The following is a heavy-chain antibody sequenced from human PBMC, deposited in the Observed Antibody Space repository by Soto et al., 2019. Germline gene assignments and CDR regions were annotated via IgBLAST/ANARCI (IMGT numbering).Heavy chain of an antibody. Sequence: EVQLLESGGGLVQPGGSLRLSCAASGFTFSTYAMAWVRQAPGKGLEWVSAISGSGAGAYVADSVRGRFTISRDNSKNTLDLQISGLRAEDTALYYCAKAFDASGYYYERAFDYWGQGTLVTVSS. J-gene: IGHJ4*02. CDR3: AKAFDASGYYYERAFDY. CDR2: ISGSGAGA. D-gene: IGHD3-22*01. V-gene: IGHV3-23*01. CDR1: GFTFSTYA.